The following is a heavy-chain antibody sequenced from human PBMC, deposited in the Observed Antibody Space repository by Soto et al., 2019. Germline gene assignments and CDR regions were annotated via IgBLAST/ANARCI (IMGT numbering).Heavy chain of an antibody. CDR2: IIPIFGTA. CDR1: GYTFTSYD. D-gene: IGHD2-2*01. J-gene: IGHJ5*02. V-gene: IGHV1-8*01. CDR3: ARGCSSTSCYFKLSSWFDP. Sequence: ASVKVSCKASGYTFTSYDINWVRQATGQGLEWMGGIIPIFGTASYAQKFQGRVTMTRDTSTSTVYMELSSLRSEDTAVYYCARGCSSTSCYFKLSSWFDPWGQGTLVTVSS.